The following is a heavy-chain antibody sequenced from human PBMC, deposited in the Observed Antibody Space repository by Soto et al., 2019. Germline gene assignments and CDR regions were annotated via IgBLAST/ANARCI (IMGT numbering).Heavy chain of an antibody. J-gene: IGHJ6*02. D-gene: IGHD6-19*01. CDR2: IWYDGSNK. V-gene: IGHV3-33*08. CDR3: ARDSGGSGGSTYYYYGMDV. Sequence: GGSLRLSCAASGFTFSSYGMHWVRQAPGKGLEWVAVIWYDGSNKYYADSVKGRFTISRDNSKNTLYLQMNSLRAEDTAADYWARDSGGSGGSTYYYYGMDVWGQGTTVTVSS. CDR1: GFTFSSYG.